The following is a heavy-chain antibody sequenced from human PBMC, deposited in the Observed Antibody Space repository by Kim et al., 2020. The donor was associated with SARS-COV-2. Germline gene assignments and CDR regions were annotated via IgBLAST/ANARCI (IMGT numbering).Heavy chain of an antibody. D-gene: IGHD3-10*01. CDR2: IWYDGSNK. CDR3: ARDLAITMVRGPFDY. Sequence: GGSLRLSCAASGFTFSSYGMHWVRQAPGKGLEWVAVIWYDGSNKYYADSVKGRFTISRDNSKNTLYLQMNSLRAEDTAVYYCARDLAITMVRGPFDYWGQGTLVTVSS. V-gene: IGHV3-33*01. CDR1: GFTFSSYG. J-gene: IGHJ4*02.